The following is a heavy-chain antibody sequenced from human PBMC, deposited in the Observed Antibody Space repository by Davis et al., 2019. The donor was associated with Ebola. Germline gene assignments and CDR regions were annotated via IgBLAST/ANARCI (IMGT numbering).Heavy chain of an antibody. V-gene: IGHV3-23*01. J-gene: IGHJ4*02. CDR2: ISGSGGST. D-gene: IGHD6-13*01. CDR1: GFTFSSYA. CDR3: ARDPPGYSSSWTLWY. Sequence: PGGSLRLSCAASGFTFSSYAMSWVRQAPGKGLEWVSAISGSGGSTYYAESVKGRFTISRDNSKNTLYLQMNSLRAEDTAVYYCARDPPGYSSSWTLWYWGQGTLVTVSS.